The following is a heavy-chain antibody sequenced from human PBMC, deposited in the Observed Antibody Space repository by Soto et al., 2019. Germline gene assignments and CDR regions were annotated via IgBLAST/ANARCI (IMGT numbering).Heavy chain of an antibody. CDR1: GFTFSGSA. Sequence: EVQLVESGGGLVQPGGSLKLSCAASGFTFSGSAMHWVRQASGKGLEWVGRIRSKANSYATAYAASVKGRFTISRDDSKNTAYLQMNSLKTEDTAVYYCAKGRLYSSRSPVEFDPWGQGTLVTVSS. CDR3: AKGRLYSSRSPVEFDP. J-gene: IGHJ5*02. CDR2: IRSKANSYAT. D-gene: IGHD6-13*01. V-gene: IGHV3-73*02.